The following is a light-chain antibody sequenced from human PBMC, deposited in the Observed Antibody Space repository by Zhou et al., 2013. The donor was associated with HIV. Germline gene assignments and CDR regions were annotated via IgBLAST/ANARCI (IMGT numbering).Light chain of an antibody. J-gene: IGKJ1*01. V-gene: IGKV2-28*01. CDR1: QSLLHENGYNS. CDR3: MQALHTPWT. CDR2: LGS. Sequence: IVLTQSPLSLPVTPGEPASISCKSSQSLLHENGYNSLDWYLQKPGQSPRLLIYLGSNRASGVPDRFSGSGSGTDFTLTISRVEAEDAGIYYCMQALHTPWTFGQGTRVEIK.